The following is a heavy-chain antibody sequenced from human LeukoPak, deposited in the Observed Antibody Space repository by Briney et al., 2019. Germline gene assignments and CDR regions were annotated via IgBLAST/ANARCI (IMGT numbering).Heavy chain of an antibody. CDR1: GYTSTSYG. Sequence: ASVKVSCKASGYTSTSYGISWVRQAPGQGLEWMGWISAYNGNTNYAQKLQGRVTMTTGTSTSTAYMELRSLRSDDTAVYYCARTGSGDTKSVVTPPDAYFDYWGQGTLVTVSS. D-gene: IGHD4-23*01. CDR3: ARTGSGDTKSVVTPPDAYFDY. CDR2: ISAYNGNT. J-gene: IGHJ4*02. V-gene: IGHV1-18*01.